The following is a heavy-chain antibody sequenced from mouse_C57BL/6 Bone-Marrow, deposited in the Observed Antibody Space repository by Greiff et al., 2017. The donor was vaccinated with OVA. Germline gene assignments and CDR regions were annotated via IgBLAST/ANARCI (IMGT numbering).Heavy chain of an antibody. Sequence: QVQLKESGPGLVAPSQSLSITCTVSGFSLTSYGVHWVRQPPGKGLEWLVVIWSDGSTTYNSAPKSRLSTSKDNSKSQVFLKMNSLQTDDTAMYYCARHYPPFYYDCDEAAMDYWGQGTSVTVSS. CDR1: GFSLTSYG. V-gene: IGHV2-6-1*01. J-gene: IGHJ4*01. CDR2: IWSDGST. D-gene: IGHD2-4*01. CDR3: ARHYPPFYYDCDEAAMDY.